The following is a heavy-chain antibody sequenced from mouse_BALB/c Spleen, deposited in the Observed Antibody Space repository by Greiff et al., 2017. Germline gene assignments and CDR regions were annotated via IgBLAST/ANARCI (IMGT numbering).Heavy chain of an antibody. D-gene: IGHD2-1*01. CDR1: GYSITSDYA. CDR3: ASPRFYGNYVAWFAY. V-gene: IGHV3-2*02. Sequence: EVKLVESGPGLVKPSQSLSLTCTVTGYSITSDYAWNWIRQFPGNTLEWMGYISYSGSTSYNPSLKSRISITRDTSKNQFFLQLNSVTTEDTATYYCASPRFYGNYVAWFAYWGQGTLVTVSA. CDR2: ISYSGST. J-gene: IGHJ3*01.